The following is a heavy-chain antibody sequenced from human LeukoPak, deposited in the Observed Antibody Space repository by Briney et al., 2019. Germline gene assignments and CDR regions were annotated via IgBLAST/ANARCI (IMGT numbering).Heavy chain of an antibody. CDR2: INHSGRT. J-gene: IGHJ3*02. Sequence: LESLSLTCAVYGGSFSGYYWSWIRQPPGKGLEWIGEINHSGRTNYNPSLKSRVTISVDTSENQFSLKLSSVAAADTAVYYCARRGAMIVVVRPRAFDIWGQGTMVTVAS. CDR1: GGSFSGYY. D-gene: IGHD3-22*01. V-gene: IGHV4-34*01. CDR3: ARRGAMIVVVRPRAFDI.